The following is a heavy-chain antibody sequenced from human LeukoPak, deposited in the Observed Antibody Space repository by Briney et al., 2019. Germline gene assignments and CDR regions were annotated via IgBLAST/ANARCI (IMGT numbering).Heavy chain of an antibody. V-gene: IGHV3-7*01. CDR1: GFSFSRYW. Sequence: GGSLRLSCAASGFSFSRYWMSWVRQAPGKGLERVANIKQDGSEKNYVESVKGRFTISRDNAKNSLYLQMNSLRAEDTAIYYCTRDSPPDYWGQGTLVTVSS. J-gene: IGHJ4*02. CDR3: TRDSPPDY. CDR2: IKQDGSEK.